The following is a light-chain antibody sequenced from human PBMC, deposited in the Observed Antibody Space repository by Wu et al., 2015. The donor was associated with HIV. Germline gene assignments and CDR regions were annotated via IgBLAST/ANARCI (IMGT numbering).Light chain of an antibody. Sequence: DIQMTQSPSTLSASVGDRVTITCRASQSISTWLAWYQQKPGKAPKLLISKTSNLESGVPSRFSGSGSETEFTLTISSLQPDDFATYYCQQYNYYWVFGQGTKVEIK. CDR1: QSISTW. J-gene: IGKJ1*01. CDR2: KTS. CDR3: QQYNYYWV. V-gene: IGKV1-5*03.